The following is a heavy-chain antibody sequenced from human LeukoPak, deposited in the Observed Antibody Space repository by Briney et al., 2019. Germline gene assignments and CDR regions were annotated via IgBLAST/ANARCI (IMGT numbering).Heavy chain of an antibody. J-gene: IGHJ6*02. V-gene: IGHV3-30-3*01. CDR2: ISYDGTNK. CDR3: ARDEERITMVRGVIIPNCYYYHGMYV. CDR1: GFTFSNSA. Sequence: PGRSLRLSCAASGFTFSNSAFHWVRQAPGQGLEWVAVISYDGTNKCYADSVKGRFTISRDNSKNTLYLQMNSLRAEDTAVYYCARDEERITMVRGVIIPNCYYYHGMYVWGQGTTVTVSS. D-gene: IGHD3-10*01.